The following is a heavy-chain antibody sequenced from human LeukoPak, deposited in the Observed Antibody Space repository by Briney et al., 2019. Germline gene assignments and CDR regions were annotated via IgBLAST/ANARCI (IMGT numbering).Heavy chain of an antibody. D-gene: IGHD6-13*01. CDR1: GGSFSGYY. V-gene: IGHV4-34*01. J-gene: IGHJ4*02. Sequence: SETLSLTCAVYGGSFSGYYWSWIRQPPGKGLEWLGEINHSGSTNYNPSLKSRVTVSVDTSKNQFSLKLNSVTAADTAVYYCARVEIAAAGTIVSYWGQGTLVTVSS. CDR2: INHSGST. CDR3: ARVEIAAAGTIVSY.